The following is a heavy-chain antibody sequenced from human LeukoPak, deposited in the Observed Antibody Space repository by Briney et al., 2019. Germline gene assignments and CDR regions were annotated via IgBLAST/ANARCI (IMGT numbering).Heavy chain of an antibody. D-gene: IGHD4-17*01. CDR3: ARDKTADGDYLSWYFDL. Sequence: PSETLSLTCAVSGGSISSGGYSWSWIRQPPGKGLEWIGYIYHSGSTYYNPSLKSRVTISVDRSKSQFSLKLSSVTAADTAVYYCARDKTADGDYLSWYFDLWGRGTLVTVSS. V-gene: IGHV4-30-2*01. J-gene: IGHJ2*01. CDR1: GGSISSGGYS. CDR2: IYHSGST.